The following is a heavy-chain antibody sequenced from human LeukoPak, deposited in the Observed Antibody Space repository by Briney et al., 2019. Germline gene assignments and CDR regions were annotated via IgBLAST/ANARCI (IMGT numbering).Heavy chain of an antibody. J-gene: IGHJ4*02. D-gene: IGHD3-3*01. CDR1: GFTFSSYA. V-gene: IGHV3-30-3*01. Sequence: QPGRSLRLSCAASGFTFSSYAMHWVRQAQGKGLEWVAIVSSDGSNKYYADSVKGRFTISRDNSKNTLYLQMNSLRAEDTAVYYCARDPDFWSGYGVDYWGQGTLVTVSS. CDR3: ARDPDFWSGYGVDY. CDR2: VSSDGSNK.